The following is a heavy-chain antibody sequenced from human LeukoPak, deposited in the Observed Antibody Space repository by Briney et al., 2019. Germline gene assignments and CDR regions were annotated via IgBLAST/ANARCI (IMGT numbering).Heavy chain of an antibody. V-gene: IGHV3-74*01. CDR1: GFTFSDYW. CDR3: AYQLLPN. CDR2: INPDGSDI. Sequence: PGGSLRLSCAASGFTFSDYWMHWVRPTPGRGLVWVSRINPDGSDILYADSVKGRFSIPRDNAKNMLYLQLNSLRAEDTAVYYCAYQLLPNWGLGTLVTVSS. J-gene: IGHJ4*02. D-gene: IGHD2-2*01.